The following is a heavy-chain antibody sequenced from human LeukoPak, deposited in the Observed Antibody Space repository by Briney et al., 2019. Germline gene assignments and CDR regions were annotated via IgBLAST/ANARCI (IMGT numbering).Heavy chain of an antibody. CDR2: IYYSGVT. CDR1: GVSITTYY. CDR3: ARPNRQLVRWQPFDI. D-gene: IGHD2-8*01. V-gene: IGHV4-59*08. Sequence: SETLSLTCTVSGVSITTYYWSWIRQPPGKGLEYIGYIYYSGVTNYNPSLKSRVTMSLDTSKNQFSLTLTSVTAADTAVYYCARPNRQLVRWQPFDIWGQGTLVIVSS. J-gene: IGHJ3*02.